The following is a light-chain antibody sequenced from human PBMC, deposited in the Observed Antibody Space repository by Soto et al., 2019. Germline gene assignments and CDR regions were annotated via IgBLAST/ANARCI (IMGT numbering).Light chain of an antibody. J-gene: IGKJ1*01. CDR1: QSVSSNY. CDR3: QQYGSSPTWT. CDR2: GAS. V-gene: IGKV3-20*01. Sequence: ESVLTQSPGTLSLSPGERATLSCRASQSVSSNYLAWYQQKPGQAPRLLIYGASTRATGIPDRFSGSGSGTDFTITISRLAPEDSAVYYCQQYGSSPTWTFGQGTKVEIK.